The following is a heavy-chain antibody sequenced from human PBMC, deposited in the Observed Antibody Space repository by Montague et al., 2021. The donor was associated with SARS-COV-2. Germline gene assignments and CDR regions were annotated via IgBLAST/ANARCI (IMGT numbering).Heavy chain of an antibody. Sequence: SETLSLTCTVSGGSMSDHYWAWVRQRPGKGLEWLAYIYYSGGINSNASLKSRVSMSVDTSKNQFSLKLTSVTAADTAVYYCARAVSVRRAVNWVDPWGQGTLVTVSS. D-gene: IGHD3-10*01. CDR2: IYYSGGI. CDR3: ARAVSVRRAVNWVDP. CDR1: GGSMSDHY. J-gene: IGHJ5*02. V-gene: IGHV4-59*11.